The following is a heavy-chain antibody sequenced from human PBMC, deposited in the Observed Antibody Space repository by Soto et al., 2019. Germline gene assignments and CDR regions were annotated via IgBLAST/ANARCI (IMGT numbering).Heavy chain of an antibody. CDR1: GKNSTTYA. D-gene: IGHD2-15*01. CDR3: ARGVAPYYFDY. J-gene: IGHJ4*02. Sequence: ASDRASDKASGKNSTTYAMHWVRQAPGQRLEWMGWINAGNGNTKYSQKFQGRVTITRDTSASTAYMELSSLRSEDTAVYYCARGVAPYYFDYWGQGTLVTVSS. V-gene: IGHV1-3*01. CDR2: INAGNGNT.